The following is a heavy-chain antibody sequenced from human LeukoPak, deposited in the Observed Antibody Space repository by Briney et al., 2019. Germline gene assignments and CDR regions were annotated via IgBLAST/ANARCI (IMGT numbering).Heavy chain of an antibody. J-gene: IGHJ4*02. Sequence: SETLSLTCTVSGGSIDSCYWTWIRQPPGKGLEWIAYIFYSASTNYNPSLKSRATITVDTSRTQFSLKLRSVTAADMAVYYCARGRASGGYPHFDSWGQGIQVTVSS. CDR3: ARGRASGGYPHFDS. V-gene: IGHV4-59*01. CDR2: IFYSAST. D-gene: IGHD6-25*01. CDR1: GGSIDSCY.